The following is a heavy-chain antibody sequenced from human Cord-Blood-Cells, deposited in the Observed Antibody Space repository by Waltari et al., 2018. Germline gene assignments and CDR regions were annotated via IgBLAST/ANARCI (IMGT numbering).Heavy chain of an antibody. CDR2: INHSGST. V-gene: IGHV4-34*01. CDR1: GGSSRGNS. Sequence: QVQLQQWGAGLFKPSETLSLTCAVYGGSSRGNSSCWIRQPPGKGLEWIGEINHSGSTNYNPSLKSRVTISVDTSKNQFSLKLSSVTAADTAVYYCARVPIWYLAAAGDYWGQGTLVTVSS. J-gene: IGHJ4*02. CDR3: ARVPIWYLAAAGDY. D-gene: IGHD6-13*01.